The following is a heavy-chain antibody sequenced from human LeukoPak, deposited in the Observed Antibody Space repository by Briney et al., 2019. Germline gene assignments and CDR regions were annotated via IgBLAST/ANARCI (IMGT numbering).Heavy chain of an antibody. CDR3: ARDGMGGVKAFDI. J-gene: IGHJ3*02. CDR2: IKSDGSSA. CDR1: GFTFSNYW. V-gene: IGHV3-74*01. Sequence: GGPLRLSCAASGFTFSNYWMHWVRQPPGRGPVGFSRIKSDGSSARFADSVQGRFTISRDNAKNSLYLQMNSLRAEDTAVYYWARDGMGGVKAFDIWGQGTMVTVSS. D-gene: IGHD1-26*01.